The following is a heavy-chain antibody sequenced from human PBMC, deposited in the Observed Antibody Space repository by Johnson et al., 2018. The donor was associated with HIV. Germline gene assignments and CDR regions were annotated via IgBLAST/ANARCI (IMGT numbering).Heavy chain of an antibody. CDR2: ISGDGSSS. CDR1: RSSFSTYW. J-gene: IGHJ3*02. CDR3: ARAQLLADDAFNN. V-gene: IGHV3-74*02. Sequence: VQLVVSGGGLVQPGGSLKLSCAASRSSFSTYWMHWVRQVPGKGLMWVSRISGDGSSSSYADSVKGRFTISRDNAKNTLYLQLNSLRVEDTAIYYCARAQLLADDAFNNWGQGTMVTVSS. D-gene: IGHD6-6*01.